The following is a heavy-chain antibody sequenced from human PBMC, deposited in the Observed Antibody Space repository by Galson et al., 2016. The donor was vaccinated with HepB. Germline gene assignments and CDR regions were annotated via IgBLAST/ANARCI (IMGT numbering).Heavy chain of an antibody. CDR1: GGSSSAYY. Sequence: SETLSLTCTVSGGSSSAYYWSWIRQPPGKGLEWIGYIYYSGRTNYNPSLKSRVTMSVDTSQNQFSLKLSSVTAADTAVYYCARGGWFGEPFFDYWGQGTLVTVSS. V-gene: IGHV4-59*01. CDR3: ARGGWFGEPFFDY. D-gene: IGHD3-10*01. J-gene: IGHJ4*02. CDR2: IYYSGRT.